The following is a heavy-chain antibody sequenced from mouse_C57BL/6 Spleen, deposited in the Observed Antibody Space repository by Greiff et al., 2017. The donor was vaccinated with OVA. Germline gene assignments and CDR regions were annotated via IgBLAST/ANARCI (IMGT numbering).Heavy chain of an antibody. CDR1: GFTFSDYG. J-gene: IGHJ4*01. Sequence: EVKLMESGGGLVKPGGSLKLSCAASGFTFSDYGMHWVRQAPEKGLEWVAYISSGSSTIYYADTVKGRFTISRDNAKNTLFLQMTSLRSEDTAMYYCAILTTVVPYAMDYWGQGTSVTVSS. D-gene: IGHD1-1*01. CDR2: ISSGSSTI. V-gene: IGHV5-17*01. CDR3: AILTTVVPYAMDY.